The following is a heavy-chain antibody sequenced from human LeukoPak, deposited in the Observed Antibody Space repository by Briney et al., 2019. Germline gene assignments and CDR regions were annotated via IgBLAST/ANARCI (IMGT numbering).Heavy chain of an antibody. D-gene: IGHD4-23*01. J-gene: IGHJ4*02. CDR2: ISYSGNT. V-gene: IGHV4-59*01. Sequence: PSETLSLTCTVSRGSISSFYWSWIRQPPGKGLEWIGYISYSGNTKYNPSLKSRVTISVDTSKNQFPLKLSCVTAAVTAVYYCARDYGGKFDYWGQGTLVTVSS. CDR1: RGSISSFY. CDR3: ARDYGGKFDY.